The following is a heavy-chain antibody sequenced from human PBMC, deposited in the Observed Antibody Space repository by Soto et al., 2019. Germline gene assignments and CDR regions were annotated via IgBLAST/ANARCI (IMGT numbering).Heavy chain of an antibody. V-gene: IGHV3-23*01. CDR2: ISGGGGST. D-gene: IGHD3-10*01. J-gene: IGHJ6*02. CDR1: GFSFRSYV. CDR3: AKGGYGSGSYYYYGMDV. Sequence: EVQLLESGGGLVQPGGSLRLSCAASGFSFRSYVMSWVRQAPGKGLEWVSAISGGGGSTYYADSVKGRFTISRDNSKNTLYLQMNSLRAEDTAVYYCAKGGYGSGSYYYYGMDVWGQGTTVTVPS.